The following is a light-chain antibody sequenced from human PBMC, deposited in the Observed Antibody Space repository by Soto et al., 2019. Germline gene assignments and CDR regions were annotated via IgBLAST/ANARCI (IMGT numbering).Light chain of an antibody. V-gene: IGKV2-28*01. J-gene: IGKJ4*01. CDR3: LQALQTPFT. CDR1: QSLLHSSGRYY. Sequence: DIVMTQSPLSLPVTPGEPASISCRSSQSLLHSSGRYYLDWYLQKPGQSPQLLIYLGSHRASGVPDRFSGRGSGTDFTLTISRVEAEDVAIYYFLQALQTPFTFGGGTRLEIK. CDR2: LGS.